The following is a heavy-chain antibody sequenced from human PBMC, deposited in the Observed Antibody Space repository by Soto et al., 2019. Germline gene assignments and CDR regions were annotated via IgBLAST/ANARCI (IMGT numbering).Heavy chain of an antibody. V-gene: IGHV3-21*01. J-gene: IGHJ6*02. CDR3: ARNSYCSSTSCYQLYYYYGMDV. CDR2: ISSSSSYI. CDR1: GFTFSSYS. Sequence: GGSLRLSCAASGFTFSSYSMHWVRQAPGKXLEWVSSISSSSSYIYYADSVKGRFTISRDNAKNSLYLQMNSLRAEDTAVYCCARNSYCSSTSCYQLYYYYGMDVWGQGTTVTVSS. D-gene: IGHD2-2*01.